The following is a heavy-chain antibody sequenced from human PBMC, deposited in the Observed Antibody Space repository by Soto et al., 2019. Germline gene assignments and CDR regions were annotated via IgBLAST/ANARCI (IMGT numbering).Heavy chain of an antibody. J-gene: IGHJ4*02. D-gene: IGHD3-10*01. CDR1: GGSLSSNW. CDR2: IYHSGSI. CDR3: ASKGYASGVFDS. Sequence: SETLSLTCTVSGGSLSSNWWSWVRQPPGKGLEWIGEIYHSGSINYNLSLKSRVTISVDKSKNQFSLKLSSVTAADTAVYYCASKGYASGVFDSWGQGTLVNVSS. V-gene: IGHV4-4*02.